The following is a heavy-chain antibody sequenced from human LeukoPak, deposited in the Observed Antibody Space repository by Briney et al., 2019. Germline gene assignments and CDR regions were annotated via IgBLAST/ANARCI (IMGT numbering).Heavy chain of an antibody. D-gene: IGHD3-9*01. CDR3: AKDGVEYFDWLLLVY. J-gene: IGHJ4*02. V-gene: IGHV3-30*02. CDR2: IRYDGSNK. CDR1: GFTFSSYG. Sequence: GGSLRLSCAASGFTFSSYGMHWVRQAPGKGLEWMAFIRYDGSNKYYADSVKGRFTISRDNSKNTLYLQMNSLRAEDTAVYYCAKDGVEYFDWLLLVYWGQGTLVTVSS.